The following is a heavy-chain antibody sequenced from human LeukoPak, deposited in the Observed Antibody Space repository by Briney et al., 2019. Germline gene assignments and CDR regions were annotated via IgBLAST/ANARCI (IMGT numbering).Heavy chain of an antibody. V-gene: IGHV3-21*01. Sequence: GGSLRLSCAASGFTFSSFSMNWVRQAPGKGLEWVSSISGSISYIYYADSVNGRFTISRDNAKNSLYLHMNSLRAEDAAVYYCARDWGGYCSSTSCYSHMDVWGKGTTVTVSS. CDR1: GFTFSSFS. J-gene: IGHJ6*03. CDR3: ARDWGGYCSSTSCYSHMDV. D-gene: IGHD2-2*01. CDR2: ISGSISYI.